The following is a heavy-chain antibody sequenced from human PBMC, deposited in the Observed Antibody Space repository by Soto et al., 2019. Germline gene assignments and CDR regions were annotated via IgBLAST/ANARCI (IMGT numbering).Heavy chain of an antibody. CDR1: GFVFSMYW. Sequence: EVQLVEPGGGLVQPGGSLRLSCAASGFVFSMYWMHWVRQAPVKGLEWVSRISDDGSTIHYADSVKGRFSISRYNAQNILFLEMTALRDDATAVYYCVRGPRPSSVGTGAFWGQGSPVTVSS. V-gene: IGHV3-74*01. CDR3: VRGPRPSSVGTGAF. J-gene: IGHJ4*02. CDR2: ISDDGSTI. D-gene: IGHD3-10*01.